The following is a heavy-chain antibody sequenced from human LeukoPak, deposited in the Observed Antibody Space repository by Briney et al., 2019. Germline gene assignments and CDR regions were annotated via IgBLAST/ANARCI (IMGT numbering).Heavy chain of an antibody. D-gene: IGHD3-22*01. CDR2: ISYDGSNK. V-gene: IGHV3-30*04. CDR1: GFTFSSYA. J-gene: IGHJ4*02. CDR3: ARNYYDSSGLSR. Sequence: PGGSLRLSCAASGFTFSSYAMHWVRQAPGKGLEWVAVISYDGSNKYYADSVKGRFTTSRDNSKNTLYLQMNSLRAEDTAVYYCARNYYDSSGLSRWGQGTLVTVSS.